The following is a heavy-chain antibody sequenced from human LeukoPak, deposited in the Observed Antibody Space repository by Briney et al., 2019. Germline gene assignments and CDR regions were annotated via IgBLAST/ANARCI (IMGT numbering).Heavy chain of an antibody. CDR2: IYPGDSDT. V-gene: IGHV5-51*01. CDR1: GYSFTSYW. Sequence: GESLKISCKGSGYSFTSYWIGWVRQMPGKGLEWMGIIYPGDSDTRYSPSFQGQVTISADKSISTAYLQWSSLKAADTAMYYCARQILYSSSWYYWFDPWGQGTLVTVSS. J-gene: IGHJ5*02. D-gene: IGHD6-13*01. CDR3: ARQILYSSSWYYWFDP.